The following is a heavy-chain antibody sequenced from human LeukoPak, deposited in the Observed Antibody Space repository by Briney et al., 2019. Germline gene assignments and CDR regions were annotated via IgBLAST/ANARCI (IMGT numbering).Heavy chain of an antibody. CDR3: ARLPTITFFDY. V-gene: IGHV4-39*01. CDR2: NSGST. CDR1: GGSISSSSFY. Sequence: PSETLSLTCTVSGGSISSSSFYWGWIRQPPGRGLEWIGSNSGSTSYNPSPKSRVTISVDTSKNQFSLKLSSVTAADTAVYYCARLPTITFFDYWGQGTLVTVSS. D-gene: IGHD5-12*01. J-gene: IGHJ4*02.